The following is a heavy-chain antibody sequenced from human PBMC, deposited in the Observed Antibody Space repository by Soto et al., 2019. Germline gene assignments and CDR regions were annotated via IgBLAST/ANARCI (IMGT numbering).Heavy chain of an antibody. CDR3: ARQYPSSSRHFDH. CDR1: GFTFRTYN. V-gene: IGHV3-21*01. CDR2: ISSSSSYI. Sequence: EVELVESGGSLVKPGGSLRLSCAASGFTFRTYNMIWVRQAPGKGLEWGSSISSSSSYIYYADSVKGRFTISRDNAKNSLYLQMNSLRAEDTAVYYCARQYPSSSRHFDHWGQGSRVIVSS. D-gene: IGHD6-6*01. J-gene: IGHJ4*02.